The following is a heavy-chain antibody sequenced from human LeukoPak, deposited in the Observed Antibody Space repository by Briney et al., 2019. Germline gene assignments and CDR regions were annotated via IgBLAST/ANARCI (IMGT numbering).Heavy chain of an antibody. CDR1: GLTFSVYN. J-gene: IGHJ4*02. CDR3: ASQGGYRRLWFGESENDY. D-gene: IGHD3-10*01. CDR2: ISSGGSAT. V-gene: IGHV3-48*01. Sequence: GGSLRLSCVVSGLTFSVYNMDWVRQAPGKGLEWVSYISSGGSATYYADSVKGRFTISRDNAKNSLYLQMNSLRAEDTAVYYCASQGGYRRLWFGESENDYWGQGTLVTVSS.